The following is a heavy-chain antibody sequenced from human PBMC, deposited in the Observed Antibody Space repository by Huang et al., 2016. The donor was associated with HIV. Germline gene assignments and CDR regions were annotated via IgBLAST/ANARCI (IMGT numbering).Heavy chain of an antibody. Sequence: LVQSGPQVRKPGSSVRISCETSGYTFTAYILHWIRQAPGRSLEWMGWSKPNFGAFNYAHSFQGRITITRDIYRETAFRDLTGLRFDDTAVYCARDRLYDGSSWRLDPWGQGTRVIVSS. CDR3: ARDRLYDGSSWRLDP. CDR1: GYTFTAYI. CDR2: SKPNFGAF. J-gene: IGHJ4*03. V-gene: IGHV1-2*02. D-gene: IGHD2-21*01.